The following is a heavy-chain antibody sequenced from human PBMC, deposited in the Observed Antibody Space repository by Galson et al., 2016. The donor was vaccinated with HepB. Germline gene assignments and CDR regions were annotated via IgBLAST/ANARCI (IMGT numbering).Heavy chain of an antibody. Sequence: PALVKPTQTLTLTCTFSGFSLSTSGMNVGWIRQPPGKALEWLALIYWDDDKRYNPSLESRLTITKDTSKNQVVLTMTNMDPVDTTTYYWAHAPPDSSGCYDPYWGQGTLVTVSS. CDR3: AHAPPDSSGCYDPY. V-gene: IGHV2-5*08. CDR1: GFSLSTSGMN. CDR2: IYWDDDK. J-gene: IGHJ4*02. D-gene: IGHD3-22*01.